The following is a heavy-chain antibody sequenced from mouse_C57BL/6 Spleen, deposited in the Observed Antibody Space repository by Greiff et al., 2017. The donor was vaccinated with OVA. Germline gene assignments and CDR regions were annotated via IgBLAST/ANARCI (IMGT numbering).Heavy chain of an antibody. V-gene: IGHV1-69*01. J-gene: IGHJ3*01. CDR2: IDPSDSYT. CDR3: ARKGYYGSSYSPFAY. D-gene: IGHD1-1*01. Sequence: QVQLQQPGAELVMPGASVKLSCKASGYTFTSYWMHWVKQRPGQGLEWIGEIDPSDSYTNYNQKFKGKSTLTVDKSSSTAYMQLSSLTSEDSAVYYCARKGYYGSSYSPFAYWGQGTLVTVSA. CDR1: GYTFTSYW.